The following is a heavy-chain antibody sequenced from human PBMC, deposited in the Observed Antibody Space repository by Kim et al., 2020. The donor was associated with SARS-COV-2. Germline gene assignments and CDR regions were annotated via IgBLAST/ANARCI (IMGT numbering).Heavy chain of an antibody. CDR2: T. D-gene: IGHD1-26*01. V-gene: IGHV5-10-1*01. Sequence: TNYSPSFQGHVTSSADKSISTAYLQWSSLKASDTAMYYCARHGIGHDMPSWGQGTLVTVSS. CDR3: ARHGIGHDMPS. J-gene: IGHJ1*01.